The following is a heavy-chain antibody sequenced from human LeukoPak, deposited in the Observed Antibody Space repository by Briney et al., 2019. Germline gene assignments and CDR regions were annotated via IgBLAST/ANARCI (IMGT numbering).Heavy chain of an antibody. Sequence: GGSLRLSCAASGFTFSSYGMHWVRQAPGKGLEWVAVISYDGSNKYYADSVKGRFTISRDNSKNTLYLQMNSLRAEDTAVYHCAKVAVADHYYYYYGMDVWGQGTTVTVSS. V-gene: IGHV3-30*18. D-gene: IGHD6-19*01. J-gene: IGHJ6*02. CDR1: GFTFSSYG. CDR3: AKVAVADHYYYYYGMDV. CDR2: ISYDGSNK.